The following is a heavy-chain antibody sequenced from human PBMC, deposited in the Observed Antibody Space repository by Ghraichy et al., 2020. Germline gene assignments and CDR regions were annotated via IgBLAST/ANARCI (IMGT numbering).Heavy chain of an antibody. CDR1: GLIFSSYA. V-gene: IGHV3-23*01. Sequence: GGSLRLSCAASGLIFSSYAMTWVRQAPGKGLEWVSAIAGSGGNTYYADFAEGRFTISRDNSRNTLYLQMNSLRAEDTAVYYCAQEDAVSAVPDYWGQGTLVTVSS. CDR2: IAGSGGNT. D-gene: IGHD2-15*01. CDR3: AQEDAVSAVPDY. J-gene: IGHJ4*02.